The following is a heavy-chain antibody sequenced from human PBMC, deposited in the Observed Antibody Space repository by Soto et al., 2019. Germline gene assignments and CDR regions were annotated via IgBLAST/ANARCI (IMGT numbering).Heavy chain of an antibody. Sequence: SETLSLTCVVHGGSFSGYYWSWIRKPPGKGLEWIGEINHSGSTNYNPSLKSRVTISVDTSKNQFSLKLSSVTAADTAVYYCARGTRGYSGYDPNLYFDYWGQGTLVTVSS. CDR1: GGSFSGYY. CDR3: ARGTRGYSGYDPNLYFDY. CDR2: INHSGST. D-gene: IGHD5-12*01. V-gene: IGHV4-34*01. J-gene: IGHJ4*02.